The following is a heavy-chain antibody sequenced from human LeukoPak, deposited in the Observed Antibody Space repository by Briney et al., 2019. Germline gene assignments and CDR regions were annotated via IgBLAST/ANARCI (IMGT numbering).Heavy chain of an antibody. CDR1: GFTVSSNY. D-gene: IGHD3-10*01. J-gene: IGHJ4*02. V-gene: IGHV3-66*01. CDR3: ARMRYYGSGNLDY. Sequence: GGSLRLSCAASGFTVSSNYMSWVRQAPGKGLEWVSVIYSGGSTYYADSVKGRFTISRDNSKNTLYLQMYSLRAEDTAVYYCARMRYYGSGNLDYWGQGTLVTVSS. CDR2: IYSGGST.